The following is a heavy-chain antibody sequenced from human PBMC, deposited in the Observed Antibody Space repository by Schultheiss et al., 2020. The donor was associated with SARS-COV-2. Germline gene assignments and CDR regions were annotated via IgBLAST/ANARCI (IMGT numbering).Heavy chain of an antibody. CDR2: INPNSGGT. CDR3: ARWKLLGYCSSTSCYEYFQH. CDR1: GGTFSSYA. Sequence: ASVKVSCKASGGTFSSYAISWVRQAPGQGLEWMGGINPNSGGTNYAQKFQGRVTMTRDTSISTAYMELSRLRSDDTAVYYCARWKLLGYCSSTSCYEYFQHWGQGTLVTVSS. J-gene: IGHJ1*01. V-gene: IGHV1-2*02. D-gene: IGHD2-2*01.